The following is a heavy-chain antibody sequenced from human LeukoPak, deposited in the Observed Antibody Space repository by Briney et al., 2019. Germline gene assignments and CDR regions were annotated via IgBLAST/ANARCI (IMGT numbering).Heavy chain of an antibody. D-gene: IGHD3-22*01. J-gene: IGHJ4*02. Sequence: PGGSLRLSCAASGFTFSSYSMNWVRQAPGKGLEWVSSISSSSSYIYYADSVKGRFIISRDNAKNSLYLQMNSLRAEDTAVYYCARGGGDLYYDSSGYLGYWGQGTLVTVSS. V-gene: IGHV3-21*01. CDR1: GFTFSSYS. CDR3: ARGGGDLYYDSSGYLGY. CDR2: ISSSSSYI.